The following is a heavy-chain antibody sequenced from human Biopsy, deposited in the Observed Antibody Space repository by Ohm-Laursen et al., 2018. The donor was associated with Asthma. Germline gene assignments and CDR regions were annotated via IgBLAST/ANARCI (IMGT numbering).Heavy chain of an antibody. D-gene: IGHD3-9*01. CDR1: GYNFISFA. V-gene: IGHV1-3*04. Sequence: SETLSCNASGYNFISFAIHSVRQAPGHRLEWMGLVNTGNGDTKHSQKFQGRVTITRDTSASTAYMELRSLRSEETATYYCARTYYDFLTGQVKDVFGVWGQGTMVTVSS. J-gene: IGHJ3*01. CDR2: VNTGNGDT. CDR3: ARTYYDFLTGQVKDVFGV.